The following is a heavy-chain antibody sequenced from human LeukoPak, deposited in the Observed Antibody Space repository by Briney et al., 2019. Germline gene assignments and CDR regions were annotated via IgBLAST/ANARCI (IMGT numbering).Heavy chain of an antibody. CDR3: ARNRYYYGSGNYGVPNWFDP. CDR1: GGSISSNSYY. CDR2: IYYSGST. D-gene: IGHD3-10*01. Sequence: SETLSLTCTVSGGSISSNSYYWGWIRQSPEKGLEWIGSIYYSGSTYYNPSLKSRVTISVDTSKNQFSLKLSSVTAADTAMYYCARNRYYYGSGNYGVPNWFDPWGQGTLVTVSS. J-gene: IGHJ5*02. V-gene: IGHV4-39*01.